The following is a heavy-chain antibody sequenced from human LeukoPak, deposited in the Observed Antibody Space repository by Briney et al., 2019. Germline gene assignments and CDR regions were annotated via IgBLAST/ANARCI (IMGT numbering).Heavy chain of an antibody. V-gene: IGHV3-43*02. CDR1: GFTLDDYA. CDR3: AKGDMVAGNPYLDF. D-gene: IGHD2-15*01. CDR2: NSGDGGST. Sequence: GGSLRLSCAASGFTLDDYAIHWVRQAPGKGLEWVSVNSGDGGSTYYADSVKGRFTISRDNSKSSLYLQMNSLRSEDTAFYYCAKGDMVAGNPYLDFWGQGTLVTVSS. J-gene: IGHJ4*02.